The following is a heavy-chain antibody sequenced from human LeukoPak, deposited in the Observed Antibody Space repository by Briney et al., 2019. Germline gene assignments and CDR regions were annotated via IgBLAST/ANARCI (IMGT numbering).Heavy chain of an antibody. V-gene: IGHV3-23*01. CDR1: GFTFSSFP. CDR2: ISGSDGTT. J-gene: IGHJ4*02. D-gene: IGHD2-15*01. Sequence: GGSLRLSCAASGFTFSSFPMSWVRQAPGKGLEWVSGISGSDGTTYYADSVKGRFTISRDNCKNTLYLQMNSLRAEDTAVYYCAKAKGPYCSGGSCLAPFDYWGQGTLVTVSS. CDR3: AKAKGPYCSGGSCLAPFDY.